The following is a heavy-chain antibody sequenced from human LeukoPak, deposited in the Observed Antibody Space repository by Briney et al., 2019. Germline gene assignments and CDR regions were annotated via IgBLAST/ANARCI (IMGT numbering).Heavy chain of an antibody. CDR2: INHSGST. D-gene: IGHD6-13*01. CDR3: ARGRYSSSWYLGGYFDY. V-gene: IGHV4-34*01. J-gene: IGHJ4*02. Sequence: SETLSPTCAVYGGSFSGYYWSWIRQPPGKGLEWIGEINHSGSTNYNPSLKSRVTISVDTSKNQFSLKLSSVTAADTAVYYCARGRYSSSWYLGGYFDYWGQGTLVTVSS. CDR1: GGSFSGYY.